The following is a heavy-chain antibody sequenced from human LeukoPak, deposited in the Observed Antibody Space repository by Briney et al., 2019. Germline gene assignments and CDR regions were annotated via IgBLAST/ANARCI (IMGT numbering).Heavy chain of an antibody. J-gene: IGHJ3*01. Sequence: SETLSLTCSVSGVSIYSSTYYWAWIRQPPGKGLEFIGSIYYNEDTFHNPSLKSRLTISVDTSANLFSLGLTSVTAADTATYYCARQLAAGNDGFDVWGQGTVVTVSS. CDR3: ARQLAAGNDGFDV. CDR1: GVSIYSSTYY. CDR2: IYYNEDT. V-gene: IGHV4-39*01. D-gene: IGHD2-15*01.